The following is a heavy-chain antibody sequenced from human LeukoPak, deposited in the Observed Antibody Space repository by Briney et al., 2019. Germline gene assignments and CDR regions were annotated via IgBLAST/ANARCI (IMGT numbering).Heavy chain of an antibody. Sequence: GSLRLSCAASGFTFDDYGMSWVRQAPGKGLEWVSGINWNGGSTGYADSVKGRFTISRDNAKNSLYLQMNSLRAEDTALYYCARVDGSGSLGVRAFDIWGQGTMVTVSS. CDR3: ARVDGSGSLGVRAFDI. J-gene: IGHJ3*02. CDR1: GFTFDDYG. D-gene: IGHD3-10*01. CDR2: INWNGGST. V-gene: IGHV3-20*04.